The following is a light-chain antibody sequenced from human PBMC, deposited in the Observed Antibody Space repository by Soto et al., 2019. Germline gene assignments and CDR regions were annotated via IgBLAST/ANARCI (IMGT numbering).Light chain of an antibody. CDR3: SSYACSTTPYV. CDR2: EGS. J-gene: IGLJ1*01. Sequence: QSALTQPASVSGSPGQSITISCTGTSSDVGSYNLVSWYQQHPGKAPKLMIYEGSKRPSGVSNRFSGSKSGNTASLTISGLQAEDEADYYCSSYACSTTPYVFGTGTKVTVL. CDR1: SSDVGSYNL. V-gene: IGLV2-14*02.